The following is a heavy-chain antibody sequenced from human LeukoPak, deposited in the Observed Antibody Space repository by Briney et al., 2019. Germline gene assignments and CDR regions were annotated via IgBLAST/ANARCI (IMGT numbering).Heavy chain of an antibody. V-gene: IGHV4-59*01. CDR1: GGSISSYY. CDR3: ARIWYSGSVLGGFDY. Sequence: PSETLSLTCTVSGGSISSYYWSWIRQPPGKGLEWIGYIYYSGSTNYNPSLKSRVTISVDTSKNQFSLKLSSVTAADTAVYYCARIWYSGSVLGGFDYWGQGTLVTVSS. CDR2: IYYSGST. J-gene: IGHJ4*02. D-gene: IGHD1-26*01.